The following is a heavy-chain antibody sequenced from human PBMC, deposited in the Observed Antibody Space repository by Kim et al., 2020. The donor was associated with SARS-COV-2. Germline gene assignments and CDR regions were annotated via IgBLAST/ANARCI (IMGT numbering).Heavy chain of an antibody. V-gene: IGHV4-34*01. D-gene: IGHD3-10*01. Sequence: LKSRVTLSVDTSKNQFSLKLSSVTAADTAVYYCARSMVRGVIIRSNYFDYWGQGTLVTVSS. J-gene: IGHJ4*02. CDR3: ARSMVRGVIIRSNYFDY.